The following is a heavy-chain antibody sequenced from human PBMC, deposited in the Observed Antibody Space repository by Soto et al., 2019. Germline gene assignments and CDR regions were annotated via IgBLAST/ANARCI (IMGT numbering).Heavy chain of an antibody. CDR2: INPNSGGT. CDR1: RYTFTGYY. V-gene: IGHV1-2*02. J-gene: IGHJ3*02. Sequence: AAVKVSCKASRYTFTGYYMHWVRQAPGQGXEWMGWINPNSGGTNYAQKFQGRVTMTRDTSISTAYMELSRLRSDDTAVYYCAREGEWDTAMVTEALDAFDIWGQGTMVTVSS. D-gene: IGHD5-18*01. CDR3: AREGEWDTAMVTEALDAFDI.